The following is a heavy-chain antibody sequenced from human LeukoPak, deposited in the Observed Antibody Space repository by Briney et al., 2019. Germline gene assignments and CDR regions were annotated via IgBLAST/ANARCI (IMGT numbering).Heavy chain of an antibody. Sequence: GESLRSSCKGSGYSFTSYCITWVRQMPGQGLEWMGRIDTSDSYTNYSPSFHGHVTISADKSISTASLQWSSLKASDTAMYYCARHPYMVAANDYWGQGTLVTVSS. CDR2: IDTSDSYT. CDR3: ARHPYMVAANDY. J-gene: IGHJ4*02. CDR1: GYSFTSYC. V-gene: IGHV5-10-1*01. D-gene: IGHD5-12*01.